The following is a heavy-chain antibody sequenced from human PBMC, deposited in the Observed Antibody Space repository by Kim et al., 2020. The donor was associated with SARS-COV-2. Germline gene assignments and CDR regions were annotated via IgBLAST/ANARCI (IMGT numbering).Heavy chain of an antibody. D-gene: IGHD3-16*01. CDR1: GFTFSAYD. CDR3: VRDRLGGARVI. Sequence: GGSLRLSCATSGFTFSAYDMNWVRQAPGKGLEWLSFITKSSATIYYADSVEGRFTISRDNSQNSLFLQMNSLRDEDTALYYCVRDRLGGARVIWGLGTM. J-gene: IGHJ3*02. CDR2: ITKSSATI. V-gene: IGHV3-48*02.